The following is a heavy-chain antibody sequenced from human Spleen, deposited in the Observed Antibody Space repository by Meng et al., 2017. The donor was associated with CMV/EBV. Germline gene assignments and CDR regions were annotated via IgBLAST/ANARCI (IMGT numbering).Heavy chain of an antibody. D-gene: IGHD2-2*02. CDR1: GFTFSSYA. V-gene: IGHV3-23*02. CDR3: ARNHCSSTSCYMVEGAFDI. J-gene: IGHJ3*02. CDR2: LSGSGGST. Sequence: GESLKISCAASGFTFSSYAMSWVRQAPGKGLEWVSTLSGSGGSTNYKWSLKSRVTISVDTSKKQFSLKLSSVTAADTAVYYCARNHCSSTSCYMVEGAFDIWGQGTMVTVSS.